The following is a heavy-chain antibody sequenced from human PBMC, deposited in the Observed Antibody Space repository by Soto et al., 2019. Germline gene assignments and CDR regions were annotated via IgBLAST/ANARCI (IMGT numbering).Heavy chain of an antibody. D-gene: IGHD5-18*01. CDR2: ISRSGSTI. CDR3: GRDPELWDENVATRPSIYYYGMDV. V-gene: IGHV3-11*01. J-gene: IGHJ6*02. Sequence: QMQLVESGGGLVEPGGSLRLSCEASGFTFSNHYMSWIRQAPGKGLEWVSYISRSGSTIYYADSVRGRFTISGDNSKNSLYLQMDSLRAEDTAMYYCGRDPELWDENVATRPSIYYYGMDVWGQGTTVTVSS. CDR1: GFTFSNHY.